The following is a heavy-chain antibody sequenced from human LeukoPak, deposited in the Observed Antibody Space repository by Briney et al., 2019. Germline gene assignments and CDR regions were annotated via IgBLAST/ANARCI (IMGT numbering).Heavy chain of an antibody. CDR3: ASETSSGWSQSVHY. J-gene: IGHJ4*02. V-gene: IGHV4-30-4*08. CDR2: IYYSGST. Sequence: SQTLSLTCTVSGGSISSGDYYWSWIRQPPGKGLEWIGYIYYSGSTYYNPSLKSRVTISVDTSKNQFSPKLSSVTAADTAVYYCASETSSGWSQSVHYWGQGTLVTVSS. CDR1: GGSISSGDYY. D-gene: IGHD6-19*01.